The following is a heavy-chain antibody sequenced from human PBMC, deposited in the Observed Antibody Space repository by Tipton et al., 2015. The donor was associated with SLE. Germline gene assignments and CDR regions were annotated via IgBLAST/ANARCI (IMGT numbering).Heavy chain of an antibody. V-gene: IGHV4-59*01. D-gene: IGHD6-6*01. CDR2: IHSSGST. Sequence: GLVKPSETLSLNCTVSGDSISTYYWSWVRQPPGKGLEWIGFIHSSGSTKYNPSLTSRITISLDTSKNQFSLKLTSVTASDPAVYYCTRGGASSKWLDPWGQGVLVTVSS. CDR3: TRGGASSKWLDP. J-gene: IGHJ5*02. CDR1: GDSISTYY.